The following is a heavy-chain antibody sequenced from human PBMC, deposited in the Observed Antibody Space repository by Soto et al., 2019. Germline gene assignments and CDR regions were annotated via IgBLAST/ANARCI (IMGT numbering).Heavy chain of an antibody. D-gene: IGHD7-27*01. CDR2: INAGYGNT. J-gene: IGHJ4*02. V-gene: IGHV1-3*01. CDR1: GYTLSSYA. Sequence: GGPVKVSCKASGYTLSSYAMHLGRQAPGQRLEWMGWINAGYGNTKSSQKFQDRVTISRDTSASTAYMELTSLRSEDTAVYYCARDTGDGTFDFWGQGTLVTVSS. CDR3: ARDTGDGTFDF.